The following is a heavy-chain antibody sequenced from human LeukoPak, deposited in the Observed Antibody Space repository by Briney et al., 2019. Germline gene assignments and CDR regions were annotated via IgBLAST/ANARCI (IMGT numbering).Heavy chain of an antibody. J-gene: IGHJ4*02. Sequence: GASVKVSCKVSGYTLTELSMHWVRQAPGKGLEWMGGFDPEDGETIYAQKFQGRVTMTEDTSTDTAYMELSSLRSGDTAVYYCATDFGSGWYVGYWGQGTLVTVFS. CDR2: FDPEDGET. CDR3: ATDFGSGWYVGY. D-gene: IGHD6-19*01. CDR1: GYTLTELS. V-gene: IGHV1-24*01.